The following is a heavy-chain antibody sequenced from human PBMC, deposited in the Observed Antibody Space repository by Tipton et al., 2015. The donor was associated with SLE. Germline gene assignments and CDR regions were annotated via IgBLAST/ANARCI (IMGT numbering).Heavy chain of an antibody. V-gene: IGHV4-31*03. D-gene: IGHD1-7*01. CDR2: IYYSGNT. CDR3: ARATDWNLSPDV. Sequence: TLSLTCTVSGGSISSGGYYWTWIRQLPGKGLEWIRYIYYSGNTYYNPSLGSRLTISVDTSKDQFSLRLTSVTAADTAVYYCARATDWNLSPDVWGKGTTVTVSS. J-gene: IGHJ6*04. CDR1: GGSISSGGYY.